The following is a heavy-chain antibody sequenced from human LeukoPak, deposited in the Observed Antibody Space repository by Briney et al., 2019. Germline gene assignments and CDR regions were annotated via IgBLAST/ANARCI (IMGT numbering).Heavy chain of an antibody. Sequence: PSQTLSLTCTVSGGSISSGDYYWSWIRQPPGKGLEWIGYIYYSGSTYYNPSLKSRVTISVDTSKNQFSLKLSSVTAADTAVYYCARYSSGYYYHSTSFDYWGQGTLVTASS. CDR3: ARYSSGYYYHSTSFDY. CDR1: GGSISSGDYY. J-gene: IGHJ4*02. V-gene: IGHV4-30-4*01. CDR2: IYYSGST. D-gene: IGHD3-22*01.